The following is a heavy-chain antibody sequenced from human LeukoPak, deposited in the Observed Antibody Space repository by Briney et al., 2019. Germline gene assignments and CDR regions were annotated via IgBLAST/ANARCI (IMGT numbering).Heavy chain of an antibody. CDR2: IYHSGST. CDR3: ARGGRDYGIAARLYYFDY. J-gene: IGHJ4*02. Sequence: PSQTLSLTCTVSGGSISSGGYYWSWIRQPPGKGLEWIGYIYHSGSTYYNPSLKSRVTISVDRSKNQFSLKLSSVTAAGTAVYYCARGGRDYGIAARLYYFDYWGQGTLVTVSS. CDR1: GGSISSGGYY. V-gene: IGHV4-30-2*01. D-gene: IGHD6-6*01.